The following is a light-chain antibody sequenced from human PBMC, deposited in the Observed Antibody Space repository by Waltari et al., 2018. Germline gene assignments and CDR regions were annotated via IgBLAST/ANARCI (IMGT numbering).Light chain of an antibody. V-gene: IGKV3-11*01. Sequence: EIVLTQSPATLSLSPGERDTLSCRASQSVSSYLAWYQQKPGQAPRLLIYDASNRATGIPARFSGSGSGTDFTLTISSLEPEDFAVYYCQQRSNWPPVVTFGGGTKVEIK. J-gene: IGKJ4*01. CDR1: QSVSSY. CDR2: DAS. CDR3: QQRSNWPPVVT.